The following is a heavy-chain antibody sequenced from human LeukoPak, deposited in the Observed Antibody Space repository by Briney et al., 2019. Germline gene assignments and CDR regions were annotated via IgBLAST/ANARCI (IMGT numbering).Heavy chain of an antibody. D-gene: IGHD2-15*01. CDR1: GYTLTSYG. J-gene: IGHJ4*02. V-gene: IGHV1-18*04. Sequence: ASVKVSCKASGYTLTSYGISWVRQAPGQGLEWMGWISAYNGNTNYAQKLQGRVTMTTDTSTSTAYMELRSLRSDDTAVYYCARDLGVVVAADYFDYWGPGTLVTVSS. CDR2: ISAYNGNT. CDR3: ARDLGVVVAADYFDY.